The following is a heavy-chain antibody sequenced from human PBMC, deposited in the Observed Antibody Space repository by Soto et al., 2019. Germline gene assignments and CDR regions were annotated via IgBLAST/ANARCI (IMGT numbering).Heavy chain of an antibody. CDR3: ATVFEH. V-gene: IGHV3-74*01. CDR2: VDSDGSGT. J-gene: IGHJ4*02. Sequence: EVQLVESGGGSVQPGGSLRLSCVASGITFSGYWMHWVRQVPGKGLVWVARVDSDGSGTSYADSVKGRFTISRDNAKNTLYLQMNSLRVEDTAVSHCATVFEHWGQGIRVTVSS. CDR1: GITFSGYW.